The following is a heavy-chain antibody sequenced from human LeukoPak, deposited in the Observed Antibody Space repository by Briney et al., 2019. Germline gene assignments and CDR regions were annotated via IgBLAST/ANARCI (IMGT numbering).Heavy chain of an antibody. J-gene: IGHJ4*02. CDR3: ARDLAVLGYFQFDY. CDR1: GGSIFSTSYY. D-gene: IGHD2-21*01. Sequence: SETLSLTCTVSGGSIFSTSYYWGWIRQPPGKGLEWIGNIYYSGSTYYNPSLKSRVTISVDTSKNQFSLKLSSVTAADTAVYYCARDLAVLGYFQFDYWGQGTLVTVSS. V-gene: IGHV4-39*07. CDR2: IYYSGST.